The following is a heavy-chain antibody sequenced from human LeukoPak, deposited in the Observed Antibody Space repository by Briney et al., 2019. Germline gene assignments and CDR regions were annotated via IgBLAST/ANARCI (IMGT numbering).Heavy chain of an antibody. Sequence: SETLSLTCTVSGGSISSSSYYWGWIRRPPGKGLEWIGRIYYSGSTYYNPSLKSRVTISGDTSKNQFSLKLSSVTAADTAVYYCARRGYYGSGVLGYFDYWGQGTLVTVSS. CDR3: ARRGYYGSGVLGYFDY. D-gene: IGHD3-10*01. CDR1: GGSISSSSYY. CDR2: IYYSGST. V-gene: IGHV4-39*01. J-gene: IGHJ4*02.